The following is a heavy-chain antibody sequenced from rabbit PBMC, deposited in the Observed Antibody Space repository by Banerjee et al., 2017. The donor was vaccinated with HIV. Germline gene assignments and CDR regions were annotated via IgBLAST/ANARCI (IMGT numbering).Heavy chain of an antibody. CDR2: IDAASSGRT. CDR3: ARDWAIGSSNLHL. V-gene: IGHV1S45*01. J-gene: IGHJ4*01. CDR1: GFDFSSNYW. D-gene: IGHD5-1*01. Sequence: QEQLEESGGDLVKPEGSLTLTCTASGFDFSSNYWIYWVRQAPGKGLEWIGIIDAASSGRTYYASWAKGRFTISKTSSTTVTLQMTSLTAADTATYFCARDWAIGSSNLHLWGPGTLVTVS.